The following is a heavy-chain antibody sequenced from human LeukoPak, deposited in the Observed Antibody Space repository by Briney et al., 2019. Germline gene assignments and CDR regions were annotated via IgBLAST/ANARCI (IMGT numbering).Heavy chain of an antibody. J-gene: IGHJ4*02. Sequence: SETLSLTCTVSGGSISNYYWSWIRQPPGKGLEWIGYIYYSGTTNYNPSLKSRVTISVDTSKNQFSLKLSSVTAADTAVYYCARSFDYNLDYWGQGTLVTVSS. D-gene: IGHD4-11*01. CDR3: ARSFDYNLDY. V-gene: IGHV4-59*12. CDR2: IYYSGTT. CDR1: GGSISNYY.